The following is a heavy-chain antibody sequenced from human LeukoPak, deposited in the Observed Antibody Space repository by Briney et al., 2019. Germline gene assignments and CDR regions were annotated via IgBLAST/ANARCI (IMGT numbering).Heavy chain of an antibody. D-gene: IGHD2/OR15-2a*01. CDR1: GYTFTSYY. V-gene: IGHV1-46*01. Sequence: ASVKVSCKASGYTFTSYYMHWVHQAPGQGLEWMGIINPSGGSTRYAQKFQGRVTMTSDTSTSTVYMELSSLRSEDTAVYYCARDRLLRLQYGMDVWGQGTTVTVSS. CDR2: INPSGGST. CDR3: ARDRLLRLQYGMDV. J-gene: IGHJ6*02.